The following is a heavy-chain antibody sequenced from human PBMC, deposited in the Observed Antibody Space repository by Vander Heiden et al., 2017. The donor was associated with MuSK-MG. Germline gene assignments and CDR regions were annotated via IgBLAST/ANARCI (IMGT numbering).Heavy chain of an antibody. CDR1: GFTFNIYA. J-gene: IGHJ4*02. CDR2: IIGNAGKT. CDR3: AKDLRPDGVYDFDY. D-gene: IGHD2-8*01. Sequence: EVRLLESGGALVQPGGSLRLSCAASGFTFNIYAMAWVRQAPGTGLEWVSSIIGNAGKTFYTDSVKGRFTISRDNSKNTLYLQMNSLRVEDTAVYYCAKDLRPDGVYDFDYWGQGTLVTVSS. V-gene: IGHV3-23*01.